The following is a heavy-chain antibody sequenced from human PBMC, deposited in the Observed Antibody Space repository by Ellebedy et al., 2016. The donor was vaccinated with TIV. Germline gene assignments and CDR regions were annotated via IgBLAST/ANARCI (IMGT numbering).Heavy chain of an antibody. Sequence: GGSLRLXXVASGFTFSEHSMHWVRQAPGKGLEWVAVIWSDGSLTYYGDSMKGRFSISRDNANNTLYLQMNSLRVEDTAIYYCARISSCAGGTCYPDYWGQGTLVTVSS. V-gene: IGHV3-33*01. J-gene: IGHJ4*01. CDR1: GFTFSEHS. D-gene: IGHD2-15*01. CDR2: IWSDGSLT. CDR3: ARISSCAGGTCYPDY.